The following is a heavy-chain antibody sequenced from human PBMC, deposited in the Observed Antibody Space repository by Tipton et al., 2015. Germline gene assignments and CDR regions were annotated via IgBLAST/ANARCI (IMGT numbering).Heavy chain of an antibody. D-gene: IGHD2-2*01. V-gene: IGHV3-33*08. CDR2: IWYDGSNE. CDR1: GFTFSDYY. J-gene: IGHJ5*02. Sequence: RSLRLSCAASGFTFSDYYMSWIRQAPGKGLEWVAVIWYDGSNEYYADSVKGRFTISRDNSKDTLYLQLNSLRAEDTAVYYCARGGVYCTGTSCHYNWFDPWGQGTLVTVSS. CDR3: ARGGVYCTGTSCHYNWFDP.